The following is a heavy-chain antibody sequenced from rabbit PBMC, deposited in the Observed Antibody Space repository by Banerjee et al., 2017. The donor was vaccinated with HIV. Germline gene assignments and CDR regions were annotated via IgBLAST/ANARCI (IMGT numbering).Heavy chain of an antibody. V-gene: IGHV1S45*01. Sequence: QEQLEESGGDLVKPGASLTLTCTASGFSFSSSYWICWVRQAPGKGLEWIGCIDAGSSGRTNYASWAKGRFTISKTSSTTVTLQMTSLTAADTATYFCVRDIAGSSGYSNLWGQGTLVTVS. D-gene: IGHD1-1*01. CDR3: VRDIAGSSGYSNL. CDR2: IDAGSSGRT. J-gene: IGHJ4*01. CDR1: GFSFSSSYW.